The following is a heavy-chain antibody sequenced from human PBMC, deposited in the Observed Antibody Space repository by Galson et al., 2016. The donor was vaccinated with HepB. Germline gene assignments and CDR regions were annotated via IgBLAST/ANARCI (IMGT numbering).Heavy chain of an antibody. J-gene: IGHJ4*02. CDR1: GITFRSYT. CDR3: ASRHSGWYYFDY. CDR2: ISGGSSYI. V-gene: IGHV3-21*01. D-gene: IGHD6-19*01. Sequence: SLRLSCAVSGITFRSYTMNWVRQAPGKGLEWVPSISGGSSYIYYADSVKGRFTISGDNAKNSLYLQMNSLRAEDTAVYYCASRHSGWYYFDYWGQGTLVTVSS.